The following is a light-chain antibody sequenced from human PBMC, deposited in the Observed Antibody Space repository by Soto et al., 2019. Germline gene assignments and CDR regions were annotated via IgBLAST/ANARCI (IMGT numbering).Light chain of an antibody. V-gene: IGKV3-15*01. CDR2: AAS. CDR1: QSVSGN. J-gene: IGKJ1*01. CDR3: QQYNNWFGT. Sequence: EIVMTQSPATLSVSPGERATLSCRASQSVSGNLAWYQQKPGQAPRLLIYAASTRATGIPARFSGSGSGTEFTLTISSLQSEDSAVYYCQQYNNWFGTFGQGTKVDSK.